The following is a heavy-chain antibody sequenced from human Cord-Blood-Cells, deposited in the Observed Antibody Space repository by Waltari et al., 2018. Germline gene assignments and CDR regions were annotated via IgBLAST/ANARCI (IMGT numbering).Heavy chain of an antibody. CDR1: GGSISRRSSY. D-gene: IGHD2-21*02. V-gene: IGHV4-39*01. CDR3: ARINVVTAISFPYNWFDP. J-gene: IGHJ5*02. Sequence: QLQLQEAGPGLVRPSETLAQTCTVSGGSISRRSSYWGGICRPHGKGLEWIVSNYYSGGTYYNPPLSIRVTISVDRSKNQFALKLSSVTAADTAVYYCARINVVTAISFPYNWFDPWGQGTLVTVSS. CDR2: NYYSGGT.